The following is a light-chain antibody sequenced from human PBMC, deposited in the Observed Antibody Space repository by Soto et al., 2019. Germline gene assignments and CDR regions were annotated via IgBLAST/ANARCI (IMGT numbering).Light chain of an antibody. V-gene: IGLV1-47*01. CDR2: RNN. CDR3: AAWEDSLSGWV. CDR1: SSNIGSNY. J-gene: IGLJ3*02. Sequence: QSVRTQTPSASGTPGQRVTISCSGSSSNIGSNYVYWYQQLPGTAPKLHIYRNNQRPSGVPDRFSGSKSGTSACLAISGLRSEYEADYYCAAWEDSLSGWVFGGGTQLTVL.